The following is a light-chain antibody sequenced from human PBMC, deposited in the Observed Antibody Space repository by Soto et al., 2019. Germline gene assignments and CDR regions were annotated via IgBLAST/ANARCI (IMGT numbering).Light chain of an antibody. CDR1: SSDVGGYNY. Sequence: QSALTQPASVSGSPGQSITISCTGTSSDVGGYNYVSWYQQHPGKAPKLMIYEVSNRPSGVSNRFSGSKSGNTASLTISGLQDEDEADYYCSSYTSSSTRLFGGGTKLTVL. J-gene: IGLJ3*02. V-gene: IGLV2-14*01. CDR3: SSYTSSSTRL. CDR2: EVS.